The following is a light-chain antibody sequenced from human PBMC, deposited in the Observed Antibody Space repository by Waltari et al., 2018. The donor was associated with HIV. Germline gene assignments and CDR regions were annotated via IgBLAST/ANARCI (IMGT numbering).Light chain of an antibody. CDR3: QQRGTWPQVT. J-gene: IGKJ4*01. V-gene: IGKV3-11*01. CDR2: EIS. Sequence: EIVLKQSPATLSVSPGERPILSCRASQSVSRHLAWYQKKAGQAPRLPIYEISTRAAGTPGRFNGSGSGTDFTLTITDVEPADVAVYYCQQRGTWPQVTFGGGTRVEI. CDR1: QSVSRH.